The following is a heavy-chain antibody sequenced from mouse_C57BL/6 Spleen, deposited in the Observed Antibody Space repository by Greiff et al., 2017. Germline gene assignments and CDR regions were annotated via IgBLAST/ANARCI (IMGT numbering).Heavy chain of an antibody. CDR2: IYPGSGST. D-gene: IGHD1-1*01. J-gene: IGHJ4*01. V-gene: IGHV1-55*01. Sequence: QVHVKQPGAELVKPGASVKMSCKASGYTFTSYWITWVKQRPGQGLEWIGDIYPGSGSTNYNEKFKSKATLTVDTSSSTAYMQLSSLTSEDSAVYYCAREGFLLPVYAMDYWGQGTSVTVSS. CDR1: GYTFTSYW. CDR3: AREGFLLPVYAMDY.